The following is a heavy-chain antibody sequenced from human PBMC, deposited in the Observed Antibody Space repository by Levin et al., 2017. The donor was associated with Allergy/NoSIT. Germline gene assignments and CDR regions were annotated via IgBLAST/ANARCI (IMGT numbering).Heavy chain of an antibody. V-gene: IGHV3-66*01. CDR1: GFTVSSNY. J-gene: IGHJ6*03. Sequence: PGGSLRLSCAASGFTVSSNYMSWVRQAPGKGLEWVSLIYRGGTTYYADSVKGRFTIFRDNSNNTLYLQMNSLRAEDTAVYYCARRYYGLGTYYLDVWGKGTTVTVAS. CDR2: IYRGGTT. D-gene: IGHD3-10*01. CDR3: ARRYYGLGTYYLDV.